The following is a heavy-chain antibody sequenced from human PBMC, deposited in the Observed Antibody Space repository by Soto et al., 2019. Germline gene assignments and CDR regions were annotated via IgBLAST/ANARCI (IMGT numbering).Heavy chain of an antibody. CDR2: ISWDGGST. Sequence: QPGGSLRLSCAASGFTFDDYTMHWVRQAPGKGLEWVSLISWDGGSTYYADSVKGRFTISRDNSKNSLYLQMNSLRTEDTALYYCAKGPPNRFGDYYGMDVWGQGTTVTVSS. D-gene: IGHD3-3*01. CDR3: AKGPPNRFGDYYGMDV. J-gene: IGHJ6*02. CDR1: GFTFDDYT. V-gene: IGHV3-43*01.